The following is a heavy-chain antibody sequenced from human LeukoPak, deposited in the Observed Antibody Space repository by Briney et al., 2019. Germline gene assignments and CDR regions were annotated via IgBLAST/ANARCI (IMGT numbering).Heavy chain of an antibody. J-gene: IGHJ4*02. Sequence: GASVKVSCKASGYTFTGYYMHWVRQAPGQGLEWMGWINPNSGGTNYAQKFQGRVTMTRDTSISTAYMELSRLRSDDTAVYYCARGGHRTYYYDSSRYYLDYWGQGTLVTVSS. CDR3: ARGGHRTYYYDSSRYYLDY. CDR1: GYTFTGYY. D-gene: IGHD3-22*01. V-gene: IGHV1-2*02. CDR2: INPNSGGT.